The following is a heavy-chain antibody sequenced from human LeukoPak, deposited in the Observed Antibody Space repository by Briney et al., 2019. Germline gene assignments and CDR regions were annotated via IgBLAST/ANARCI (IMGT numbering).Heavy chain of an antibody. V-gene: IGHV3-33*01. D-gene: IGHD3-10*01. Sequence: GRSLRLSCAASGFIFSNYGFHWVRQAPGKGLEWVAVFWSDGRQKYYVDSVKGRFTVSRDTSKRTVYLQMNGLRAEDTAVYYCARDDDGSGKYGQLYWGQGTLVTVSS. CDR1: GFIFSNYG. CDR3: ARDDDGSGKYGQLY. J-gene: IGHJ4*02. CDR2: FWSDGRQK.